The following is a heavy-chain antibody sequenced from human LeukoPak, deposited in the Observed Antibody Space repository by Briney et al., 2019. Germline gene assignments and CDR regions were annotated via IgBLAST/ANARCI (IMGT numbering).Heavy chain of an antibody. CDR2: ISYDGSNK. CDR1: GFTFSSYG. V-gene: IGHV3-30*03. Sequence: PGGSLRLSCAASGFTFSSYGMHWVRQAPGKGLEWVAVISYDGSNKYYADSVKGRFTISRDNSKNTLYLQMNSLRAGDTAVYYCARAGLLHYGMDVWGQGTTVTVSS. D-gene: IGHD2-15*01. J-gene: IGHJ6*02. CDR3: ARAGLLHYGMDV.